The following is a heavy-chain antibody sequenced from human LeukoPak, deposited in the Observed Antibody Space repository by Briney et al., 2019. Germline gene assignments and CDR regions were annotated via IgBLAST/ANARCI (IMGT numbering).Heavy chain of an antibody. Sequence: SETLSLTCTVSGGSISSYYWSWIRQPPGKGLEWIGYIYYSGSTNYNPSLKSRVTISVDTSKNQFSLKLGSVTAADTAVYYCARHSGSNRKPLLDYWGQGTLVTVSS. CDR1: GGSISSYY. CDR3: ARHSGSNRKPLLDY. D-gene: IGHD4-4*01. V-gene: IGHV4-59*08. J-gene: IGHJ4*02. CDR2: IYYSGST.